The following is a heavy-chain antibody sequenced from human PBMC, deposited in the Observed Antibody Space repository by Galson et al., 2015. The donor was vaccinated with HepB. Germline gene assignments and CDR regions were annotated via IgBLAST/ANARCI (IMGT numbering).Heavy chain of an antibody. Sequence: SLRLSCAASGFTFSSYSMNWVRQAPGKGLEWVSSIHSSSTYIYYADLVKGRFTISRDNAKNSLYLQMNSLRAEDTAVYYCARDLLIGGYSSTGGFDYWGQGTLVTVSS. J-gene: IGHJ4*02. D-gene: IGHD6-19*01. CDR3: ARDLLIGGYSSTGGFDY. V-gene: IGHV3-21*01. CDR1: GFTFSSYS. CDR2: IHSSSTYI.